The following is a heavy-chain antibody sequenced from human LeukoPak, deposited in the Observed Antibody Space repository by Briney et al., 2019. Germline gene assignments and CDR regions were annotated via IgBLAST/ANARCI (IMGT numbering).Heavy chain of an antibody. CDR3: ARTKYYFDSSDYFFFDP. V-gene: IGHV4-39*01. J-gene: IGHJ5*02. CDR1: YESISSSSHY. D-gene: IGHD3-22*01. Sequence: SETLSLTCTVSYESISSSSHYWGWICRPPGKGLEWIGSIDSGRNIHSNPSLGSRDIISVDTSKNQFSLKLSSVTAADTAVYYCARTKYYFDSSDYFFFDPWGQGILVTVSS. CDR2: IDSGRNI.